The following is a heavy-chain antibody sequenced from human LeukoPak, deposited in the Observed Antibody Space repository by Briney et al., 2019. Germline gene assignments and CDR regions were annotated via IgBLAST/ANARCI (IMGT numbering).Heavy chain of an antibody. CDR2: IYSGGST. V-gene: IGHV3-53*01. Sequence: GGSLRLSCAASGFTVSSNYMSWVRQAPGKGLEWVSVIYSGGSTYYADSVKGRFTISRDNSKNTLYLQMNSLRVDDTAVYYCARGGVGVTAMHYWGQGTLVTVSS. J-gene: IGHJ4*02. CDR1: GFTVSSNY. CDR3: ARGGVGVTAMHY. D-gene: IGHD2-21*02.